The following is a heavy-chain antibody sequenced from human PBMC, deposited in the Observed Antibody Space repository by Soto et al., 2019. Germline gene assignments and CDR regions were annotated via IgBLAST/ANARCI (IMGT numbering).Heavy chain of an antibody. D-gene: IGHD3-22*01. J-gene: IGHJ4*02. V-gene: IGHV1-69*01. Sequence: QVQLVQSGPEVKRPGSSVRVSCKTYGGTLSNYVLSWVRQAPGQGLEWMGGVIPKSGTTNYAQKFQGRVTITADESTTTAYMELSSLRVEDTAVYYCARDEGDDSSGYYDVSYWGQGTLVTVSS. CDR2: VIPKSGTT. CDR1: GGTLSNYV. CDR3: ARDEGDDSSGYYDVSY.